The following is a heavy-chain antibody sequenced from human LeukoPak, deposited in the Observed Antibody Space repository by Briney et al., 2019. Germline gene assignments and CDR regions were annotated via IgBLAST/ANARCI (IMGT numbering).Heavy chain of an antibody. V-gene: IGHV4-4*07. CDR3: ARPYTRGVRHDAFDI. Sequence: SETLSLTCTVSGGSISSYYWSWIRQPAGKGLEWIGRIYTSGSTNYNPSLKSRVTMSVDTSKNQFSLKLSSVTAADTAVYYCARPYTRGVRHDAFDIWGQGTMVTVSS. J-gene: IGHJ3*02. CDR2: IYTSGST. CDR1: GGSISSYY. D-gene: IGHD2-2*02.